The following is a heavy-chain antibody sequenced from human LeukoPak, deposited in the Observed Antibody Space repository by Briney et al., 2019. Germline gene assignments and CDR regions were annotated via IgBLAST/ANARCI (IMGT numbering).Heavy chain of an antibody. CDR3: ATDFWSSNPFGF. J-gene: IGHJ4*02. D-gene: IGHD3-3*01. CDR2: LTAGGGFA. V-gene: IGHV3-23*01. CDR1: GFTFHTYA. Sequence: GGSLRLSCTASGFTFHTYAMAWVRQAPGKGLEWVSALTAGGGFAYYADSVKGRFTISRDNSKNILSLQMSSLRVEDTAVYYCATDFWSSNPFGFWGQGALVIVSS.